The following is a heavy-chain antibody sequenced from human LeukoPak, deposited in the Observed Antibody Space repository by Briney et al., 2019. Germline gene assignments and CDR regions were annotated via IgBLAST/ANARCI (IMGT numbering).Heavy chain of an antibody. D-gene: IGHD3-22*01. CDR2: INPNSGGT. CDR3: ARGTYYDSSAYSGVRLFDY. CDR1: GYTFTCYY. V-gene: IGHV1-2*02. J-gene: IGHJ4*02. Sequence: GASVKVSCKASGYTFTCYYMHWVRQAPGQGLEWMGWINPNSGGTNYAQKFQGRVTMTRDTSISTAYMELSRLRSDDTAVYYCARGTYYDSSAYSGVRLFDYWGQGTLVTVSS.